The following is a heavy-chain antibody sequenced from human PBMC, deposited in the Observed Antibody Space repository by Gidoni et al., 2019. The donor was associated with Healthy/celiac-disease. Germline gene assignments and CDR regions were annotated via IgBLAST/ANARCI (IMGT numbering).Heavy chain of an antibody. V-gene: IGHV3-7*01. J-gene: IGHJ4*02. CDR2: IKQDGSEK. CDR3: ARGSYDSSGYQNYFDY. CDR1: GLSFPSYW. D-gene: IGHD3-22*01. Sequence: EVQLVESGGGLVQPGGSLRFSCAASGLSFPSYWMSWVRQAPGKGLEWVANIKQDGSEKYYVDSVKGRFTISRDNAKNSLYLQMNSLRAEDTAVYYCARGSYDSSGYQNYFDYWGQGTLVTVSS.